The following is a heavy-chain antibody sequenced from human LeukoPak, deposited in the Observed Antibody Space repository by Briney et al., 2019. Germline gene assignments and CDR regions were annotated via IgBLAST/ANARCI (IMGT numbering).Heavy chain of an antibody. CDR2: IYYSGST. Sequence: SETLSLTCTVSGGSISSYYWSWIRQPPGKGLEWIGYIYYSGSTNYNPSLKSRVTISVDTSKNQFSLKLSSVTAADTAVYYCARGQTAYYYDTSGPWGQGTMVTVSS. CDR3: ARGQTAYYYDTSGP. V-gene: IGHV4-59*01. CDR1: GGSISSYY. J-gene: IGHJ3*01. D-gene: IGHD3-22*01.